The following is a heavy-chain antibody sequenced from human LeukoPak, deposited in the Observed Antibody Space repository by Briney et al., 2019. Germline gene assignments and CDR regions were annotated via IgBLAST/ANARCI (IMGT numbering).Heavy chain of an antibody. CDR3: ARRRGDTVAGPDY. Sequence: GESLKISCQGSGYSFTNYWIVWVRQIPGQGLEYMGIIHPGDSNTKYSPSFEGQVIISVDKSISTAYLQWSSLKASDSAIYYCARRRGDTVAGPDYWGQGTLVTVSS. D-gene: IGHD6-19*01. CDR1: GYSFTNYW. V-gene: IGHV5-51*01. CDR2: IHPGDSNT. J-gene: IGHJ4*02.